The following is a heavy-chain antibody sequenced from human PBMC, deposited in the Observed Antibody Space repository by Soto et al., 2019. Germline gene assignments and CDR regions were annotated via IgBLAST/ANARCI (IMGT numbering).Heavy chain of an antibody. Sequence: QVQLQESGPGLVKPSQTLSLTCTVSGGSISSGGYYWSWIRQHPGKGLEWIGYIYYSGSTYYNPSLKSRVTISIDTSQNQFSLKLRSVTAAVTAVYYCARQYSASWPTGFDPWGQGTLVTVSS. D-gene: IGHD6-6*01. CDR2: IYYSGST. V-gene: IGHV4-31*03. CDR1: GGSISSGGYY. J-gene: IGHJ5*02. CDR3: ARQYSASWPTGFDP.